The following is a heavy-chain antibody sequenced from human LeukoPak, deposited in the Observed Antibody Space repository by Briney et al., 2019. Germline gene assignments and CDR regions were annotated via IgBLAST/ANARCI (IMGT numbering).Heavy chain of an antibody. J-gene: IGHJ4*02. CDR2: ISAYNGNT. CDR3: AREFDRWELLPYFDY. V-gene: IGHV1-18*01. D-gene: IGHD1-26*01. Sequence: ASVKVSCKASGYTFTSYGISWVRQAPGQGLEWMGWISAYNGNTNYAQKLQGRVTMTTDTSTSTAYMELRSLRSDDTAVDYCAREFDRWELLPYFDYWGQGTLVTVSS. CDR1: GYTFTSYG.